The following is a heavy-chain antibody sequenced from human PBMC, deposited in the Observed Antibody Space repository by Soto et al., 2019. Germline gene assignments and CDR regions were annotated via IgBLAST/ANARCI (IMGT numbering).Heavy chain of an antibody. J-gene: IGHJ4*02. CDR3: ARGERGYSSSSHYYFDY. V-gene: IGHV4-4*02. CDR2: IYHSGST. CDR1: GGSISSSNW. Sequence: SETLSLTCAVSGGSISSSNWWSWVRQPPGKGLEWIGEIYHSGSTNYNPSLKSRVTISVDKSKNQFSLKLSSVTAADTAVYYCARGERGYSSSSHYYFDYWGQGTLVT. D-gene: IGHD6-6*01.